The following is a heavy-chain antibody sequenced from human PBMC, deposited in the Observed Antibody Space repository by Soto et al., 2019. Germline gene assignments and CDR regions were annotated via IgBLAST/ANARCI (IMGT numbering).Heavy chain of an antibody. CDR2: IWYDGSNK. J-gene: IGHJ4*02. Sequence: QVQLVESGGGVVQPGRSLRLSCAASGFTFSSYGMHWVRQAPGKGLEWVAVIWYDGSNKYYADSVKGRFTISRDNSKNTLYLQMNSLRAEDTAVYYFALDLGSSLYYWGQGTLVTVSS. D-gene: IGHD6-13*01. V-gene: IGHV3-33*01. CDR1: GFTFSSYG. CDR3: ALDLGSSLYY.